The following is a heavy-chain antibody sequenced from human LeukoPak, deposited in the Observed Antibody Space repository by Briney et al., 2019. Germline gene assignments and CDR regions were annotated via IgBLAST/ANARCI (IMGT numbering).Heavy chain of an antibody. D-gene: IGHD1-1*01. J-gene: IGHJ4*02. V-gene: IGHV4-59*08. Sequence: PSETLSLTCTVSGGSISSYYWSWIRQPPGKGLEWVGYIYYSGTTNYNPSLKSRVTISVDTSKNQFSLKLSSVTAADPAVYFCARYWSRFDYWGQGTLVTVSS. CDR3: ARYWSRFDY. CDR2: IYYSGTT. CDR1: GGSISSYY.